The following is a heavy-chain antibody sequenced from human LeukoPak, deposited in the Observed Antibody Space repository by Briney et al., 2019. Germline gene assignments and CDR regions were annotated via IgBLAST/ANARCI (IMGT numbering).Heavy chain of an antibody. V-gene: IGHV1-18*01. CDR1: GYTFTSYG. D-gene: IGHD2-2*01. Sequence: GASVKVSCKASGYTFTSYGISWVRQAPGQGLEWMGWISAYNGNTNYAQKLQGRVTMTTDTSTSTAYMELRSLRSDDTAVYYCARDPSYCSSTSCVGPYYYYYYGMDVWGQGTTATVSS. J-gene: IGHJ6*02. CDR3: ARDPSYCSSTSCVGPYYYYYYGMDV. CDR2: ISAYNGNT.